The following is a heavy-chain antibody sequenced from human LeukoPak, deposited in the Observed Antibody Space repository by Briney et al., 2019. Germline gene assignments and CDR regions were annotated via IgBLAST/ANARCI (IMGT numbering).Heavy chain of an antibody. Sequence: SVNVSCKASGGTFSSYTISWVRQAPRQGLEWMGRIIPILGIANYAQKFQGRVTITADKSTSTAYMELSSLRSEDTAVYYCARGSKYYYDSSGDSPVDYWGQGTLVTVSS. CDR3: ARGSKYYYDSSGDSPVDY. J-gene: IGHJ4*02. CDR2: IIPILGIA. CDR1: GGTFSSYT. V-gene: IGHV1-69*02. D-gene: IGHD3-22*01.